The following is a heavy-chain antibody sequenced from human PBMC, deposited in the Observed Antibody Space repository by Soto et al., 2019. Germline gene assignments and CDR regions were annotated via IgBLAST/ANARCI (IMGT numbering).Heavy chain of an antibody. J-gene: IGHJ5*02. CDR1: GFTFSSYS. CDR3: ARGHLGYCGGGSCYDWFDP. D-gene: IGHD2-15*01. CDR2: ISSSSSYI. V-gene: IGHV3-21*01. Sequence: GGSLRLSCAASGFTFSSYSMNWVRQAPGKGLEWVSSISSSSSYIYYADSVKGRFTISRDNAKNSLYLQMNSLRAEDTAVYYCARGHLGYCGGGSCYDWFDPWGQGTLVTVSS.